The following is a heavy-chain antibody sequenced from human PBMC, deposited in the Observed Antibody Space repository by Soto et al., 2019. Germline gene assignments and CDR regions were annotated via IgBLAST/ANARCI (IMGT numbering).Heavy chain of an antibody. J-gene: IGHJ3*02. Sequence: GGSLRLSCAASGFTFSSYDMHWVRQATGKGLEWVSAIDIDGNTFCGGSGEGRFTISRENGKNSLYLQMSSLRAGDTAVYYCAREGERGSGDSVDALDIWGQGTLVTVSS. CDR3: AREGERGSGDSVDALDI. CDR1: GFTFSSYD. V-gene: IGHV3-13*01. CDR2: IDIDGNT. D-gene: IGHD1-1*01.